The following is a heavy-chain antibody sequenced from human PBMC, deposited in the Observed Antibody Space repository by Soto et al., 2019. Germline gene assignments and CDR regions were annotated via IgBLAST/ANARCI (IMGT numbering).Heavy chain of an antibody. CDR1: GFIFRNYL. CDR2: IKEDGSER. D-gene: IGHD6-25*01. CDR3: AREKRANGYFDY. V-gene: IGHV3-7*01. J-gene: IGHJ4*02. Sequence: EVQLVESGGGLVQPGESLRLSCAASGFIFRNYLMSWVRQAPGRGLEWVANIKEDGSERYYVDSVNGRFTISRDNAKNSLYLEMTRPRADDTAIYYCAREKRANGYFDYWGQGTRVTVSS.